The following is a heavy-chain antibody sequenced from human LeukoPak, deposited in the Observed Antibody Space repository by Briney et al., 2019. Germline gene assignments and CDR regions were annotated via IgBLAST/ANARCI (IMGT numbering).Heavy chain of an antibody. CDR2: ISAYNGNT. D-gene: IGHD3-22*01. CDR3: ARDFYDSGGPLTVNRGDY. V-gene: IGHV1-18*01. CDR1: GYTFTSYG. J-gene: IGHJ4*02. Sequence: ASVKVSCKASGYTFTSYGISWVRQAPGQGLEWMGWISAYNGNTNYAQKLQGRVTMTTGTSTSTAYMELRSLRSDDTAVYYCARDFYDSGGPLTVNRGDYRGQGTLVTVSS.